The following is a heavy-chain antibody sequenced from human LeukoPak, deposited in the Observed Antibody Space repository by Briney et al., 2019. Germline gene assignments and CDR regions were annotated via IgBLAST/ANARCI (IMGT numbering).Heavy chain of an antibody. CDR1: GFSFYTYG. Sequence: QPGGSLRLSCAASGFSFYTYGMSWVRQAPGKGLEWVSVVSGNGPSTYYADSVKGRFTISRDNSKNTLSLHMHSLKAEDTAVYFYAKTSWTPGGLPTYYFDNWGQGTLVAVSS. D-gene: IGHD3/OR15-3a*01. CDR2: VSGNGPST. CDR3: AKTSWTPGGLPTYYFDN. J-gene: IGHJ4*02. V-gene: IGHV3-23*01.